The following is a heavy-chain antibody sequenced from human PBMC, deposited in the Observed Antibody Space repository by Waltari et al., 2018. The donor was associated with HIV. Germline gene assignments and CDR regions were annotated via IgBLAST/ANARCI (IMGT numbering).Heavy chain of an antibody. Sequence: QVQLVESGGGVVQPGRSLRLSCVASGFTFSRFGMHWVRQAPGKGMEGGEIIWYDGSNKDYADSVKGRFTISRDNSKNTLYLQMNSLRAEDTAMYYCAKPIAVTGPFAEYFHHWGQGTLVTVSS. CDR2: IWYDGSNK. CDR3: AKPIAVTGPFAEYFHH. V-gene: IGHV3-33*06. J-gene: IGHJ1*01. D-gene: IGHD6-13*01. CDR1: GFTFSRFG.